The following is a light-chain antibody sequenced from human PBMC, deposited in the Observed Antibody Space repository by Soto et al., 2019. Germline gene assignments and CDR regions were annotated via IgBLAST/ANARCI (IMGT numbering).Light chain of an antibody. Sequence: QSVLTQPRSVSGSRGRSVTISCIGTSSDVGGYNRVSWYRQDPGKAPKLIIYDVANRPSGVPDRFSGAKSGNTASLTISGLQAEDEADYYCCSYAGNPWVFGGGTKLTVL. CDR2: DVA. V-gene: IGLV2-11*01. CDR3: CSYAGNPWV. J-gene: IGLJ3*02. CDR1: SSDVGGYNR.